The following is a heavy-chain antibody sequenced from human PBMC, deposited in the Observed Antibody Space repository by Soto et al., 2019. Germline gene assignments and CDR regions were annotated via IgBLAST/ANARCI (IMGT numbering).Heavy chain of an antibody. CDR2: INPSGGGT. D-gene: IGHD6-19*01. J-gene: IGHJ4*02. CDR1: GYTFTSYY. CDR3: AYGVAVAGTGN. Sequence: ASVKVSCKASGYTFTSYYIHWVRQAPGQGLEWMGIINPSGGGTYYAQKFQGRFTMTRDTSISTAYMELSSLRSDDTAVYYCAYGVAVAGTGNWGQGTLVTVSS. V-gene: IGHV1-46*03.